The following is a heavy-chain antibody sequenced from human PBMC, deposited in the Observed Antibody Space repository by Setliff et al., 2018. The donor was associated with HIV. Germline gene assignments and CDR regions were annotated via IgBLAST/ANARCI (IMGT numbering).Heavy chain of an antibody. J-gene: IGHJ4*02. Sequence: KASETLSLTCTVSGGSISSYYWSWIRQPAGKGLEWIGRIYTSGNTNYNPSLKSRVTMSVDTSKKQFSLKLNSVTAADTAVYYCAREQWLVTRGYFDSWGQGIMVTVSS. D-gene: IGHD6-19*01. CDR3: AREQWLVTRGYFDS. CDR1: GGSISSYY. V-gene: IGHV4-4*07. CDR2: IYTSGNT.